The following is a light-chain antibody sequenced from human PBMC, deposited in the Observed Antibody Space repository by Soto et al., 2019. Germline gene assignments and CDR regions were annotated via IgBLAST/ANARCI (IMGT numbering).Light chain of an antibody. V-gene: IGLV2-11*01. Sequence: QLVLTQPPSVSGSPGQSVTSACTGTSIDSGYNYVSWYKHHPGKAPTLIIYDVNKRASGVSDRCSGSKSGSTASLTISGLQAEDEALFYCCSYAGGYTLVFGGGTKLTVL. CDR1: SIDSGYNY. CDR3: CSYAGGYTLV. CDR2: DVN. J-gene: IGLJ2*01.